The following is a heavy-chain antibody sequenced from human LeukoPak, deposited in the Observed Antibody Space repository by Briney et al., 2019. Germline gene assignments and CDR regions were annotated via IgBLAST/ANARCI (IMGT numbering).Heavy chain of an antibody. D-gene: IGHD3-10*01. CDR3: ARRTRSYYYGSGSFPSWFDP. CDR2: INHSGST. CDR1: GGSISSYY. Sequence: SETLSLTCTVSGGSISSYYWSWIRQPAGKGLEWIGEINHSGSTNYNPSLKSRVTISVDTSKNQFSLKLSSVTAADTAVYYCARRTRSYYYGSGSFPSWFDPWGQGTLVTVSS. V-gene: IGHV4-34*01. J-gene: IGHJ5*02.